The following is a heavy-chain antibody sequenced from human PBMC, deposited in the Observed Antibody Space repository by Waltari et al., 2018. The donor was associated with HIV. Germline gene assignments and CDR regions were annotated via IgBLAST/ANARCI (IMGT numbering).Heavy chain of an antibody. J-gene: IGHJ4*02. Sequence: CTVSGLNFATSGLGWVRQAPGKGLEWMSAITSSGGRTYYAESVKGRFIISRDNSKKTVTLQLKNLRLGDTAMYYCATCNIGSGWYLKSPIRIWGQGTLVTVS. CDR1: GLNFATSG. D-gene: IGHD6-19*01. CDR2: ITSSGGRT. CDR3: ATCNIGSGWYLKSPIRI. V-gene: IGHV3-23*01.